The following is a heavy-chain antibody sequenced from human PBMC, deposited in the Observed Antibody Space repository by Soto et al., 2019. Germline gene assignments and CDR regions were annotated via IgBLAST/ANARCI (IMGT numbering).Heavy chain of an antibody. J-gene: IGHJ3*01. V-gene: IGHV1-46*03. CDR2: INPDVDYT. CDR1: GYTFINYP. Sequence: QLQLVQSGAEVKKPGASVKVSCKASGYTFINYPIHWVRQAPGQGLEWMGVINPDVDYTRYAQNFLSSVTMTRDTSTSSVYVELSSLRSDDTAIYYGARDLSYPFWAFDVWGQETMVTVSS. D-gene: IGHD3-10*01. CDR3: ARDLSYPFWAFDV.